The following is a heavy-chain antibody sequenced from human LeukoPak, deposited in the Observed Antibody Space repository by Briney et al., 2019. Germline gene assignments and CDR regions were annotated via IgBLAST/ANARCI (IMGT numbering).Heavy chain of an antibody. J-gene: IGHJ3*02. Sequence: ASVKVSCKASGYTFTGYYMHWVRQAPGQGLEWMGWINPNSGGTNYAPTFQGRVTMTRDTSISTAYMELSRLTSGDTTIYYCATTLHIVVVTWHAFDIWGQGTMVTVSS. D-gene: IGHD2-21*02. V-gene: IGHV1-2*02. CDR2: INPNSGGT. CDR3: ATTLHIVVVTWHAFDI. CDR1: GYTFTGYY.